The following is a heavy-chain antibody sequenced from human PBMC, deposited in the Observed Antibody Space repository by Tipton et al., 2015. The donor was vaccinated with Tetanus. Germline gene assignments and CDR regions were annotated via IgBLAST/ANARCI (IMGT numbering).Heavy chain of an antibody. V-gene: IGHV4-39*01. J-gene: IGHJ3*01. CDR1: GASISDKKYY. CDR3: ARPSTTVTPRAFDV. D-gene: IGHD4-17*01. CDR2: IYYSGSS. Sequence: TLSLTCTVSGASISDKKYYWGWIRQAPGKGLEWIASIYYSGSSYYNPSLESRVTISLDTSKNRFSLKLTSVTAADAAVYYCARPSTTVTPRAFDVWGQGTMVTVSS.